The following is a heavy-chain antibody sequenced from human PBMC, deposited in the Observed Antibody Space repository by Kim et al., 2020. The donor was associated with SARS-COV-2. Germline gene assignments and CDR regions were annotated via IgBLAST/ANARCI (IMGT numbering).Heavy chain of an antibody. CDR1: GFTFSGSA. J-gene: IGHJ5*02. D-gene: IGHD1-1*01. CDR3: SRPGLNNDTWS. V-gene: IGHV3-73*01. Sequence: GGSLRLSCAASGFTFSGSAIHWVRQASGKGLEWVGRIRTKTNNYVTSYAASVKGRFTISRDDSKNTAYLQMSSLKTEDTAVYYCSRPGLNNDTWSWGQGTLVTVSS. CDR2: IRTKTNNYVT.